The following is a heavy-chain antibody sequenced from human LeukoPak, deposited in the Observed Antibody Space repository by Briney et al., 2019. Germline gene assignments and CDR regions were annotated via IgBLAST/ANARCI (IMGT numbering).Heavy chain of an antibody. V-gene: IGHV1-18*04. CDR1: GYTFTSYY. J-gene: IGHJ5*02. CDR2: ISAYNGNT. D-gene: IGHD3-16*01. CDR3: ARDEGDNWFDP. Sequence: ASVKVSCKASGYTFTSYYMHWVRQAPGQGLEWMGWISAYNGNTNYAQKLQGRVTMTTDTSTSTAYMELRSLRSDDTAVYYCARDEGDNWFDPWGQGTLVTVSS.